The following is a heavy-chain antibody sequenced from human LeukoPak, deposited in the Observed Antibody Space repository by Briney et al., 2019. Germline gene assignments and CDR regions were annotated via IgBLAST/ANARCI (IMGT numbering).Heavy chain of an antibody. J-gene: IGHJ4*02. CDR1: GGTFSSYA. D-gene: IGHD6-13*01. CDR2: IIPILGIA. Sequence: GAPVKVSCKASGGTFSSYAISWVRQAPGQGLEWMGRIIPILGIANYAQKFQGRVTITADKSTSTAYMELSSLRSEDTAVYYCARDLLVAAAGTEEGYWGQGTLVTVSS. V-gene: IGHV1-69*04. CDR3: ARDLLVAAAGTEEGY.